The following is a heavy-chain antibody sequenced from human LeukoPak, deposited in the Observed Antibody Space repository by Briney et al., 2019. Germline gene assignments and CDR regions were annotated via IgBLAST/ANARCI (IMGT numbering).Heavy chain of an antibody. Sequence: PGGSLRLSCAASGFTFSTYAMTWVRQAPGKGLEWVSTISGGSTSTYYADSVKGRFTISRDNSRNTLFLQMNSLRADDTAIYYCAKDLISGTYSRFDAFDIWGQGTMVTVSS. CDR1: GFTFSTYA. CDR2: ISGGSTST. V-gene: IGHV3-23*01. D-gene: IGHD3-10*01. CDR3: AKDLISGTYSRFDAFDI. J-gene: IGHJ3*02.